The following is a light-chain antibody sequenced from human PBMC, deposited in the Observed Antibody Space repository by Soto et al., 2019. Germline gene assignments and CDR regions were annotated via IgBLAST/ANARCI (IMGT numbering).Light chain of an antibody. J-gene: IGLJ1*01. CDR2: EVS. Sequence: QSVLTQPASVSGSPGQSITISCTGTSSDVGGYNYVSWYQQHPGKAPKLMIYEVSNRPSGVSNRFSGSKSGNTASLTISGLQAEDEADYYCSSYTSSSTLLGFGTGTKLTVL. CDR3: SSYTSSSTLLG. V-gene: IGLV2-14*01. CDR1: SSDVGGYNY.